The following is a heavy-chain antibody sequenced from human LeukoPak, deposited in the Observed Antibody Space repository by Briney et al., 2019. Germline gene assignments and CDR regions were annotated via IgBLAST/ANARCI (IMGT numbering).Heavy chain of an antibody. J-gene: IGHJ6*03. CDR3: ARESGGDYYMDV. V-gene: IGHV3-33*01. CDR1: GFTFTGYG. D-gene: IGHD3-10*01. CDR2: IWYDASKT. Sequence: GKSLRLSCAASGFTFTGYGLHWVRQAPGKGLEWVAVIWYDASKTFYADSVKGRFTISRDDAMNTLYLQMDNLSADDTAVYYCARESGGDYYMDVWGKGTTVIVSS.